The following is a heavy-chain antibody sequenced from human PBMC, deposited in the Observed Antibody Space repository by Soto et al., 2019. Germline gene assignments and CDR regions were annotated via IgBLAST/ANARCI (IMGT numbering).Heavy chain of an antibody. CDR1: GGSISSGGYY. J-gene: IGHJ6*02. Sequence: QVQLQESGPGLVKPSQTLSLTCTVSGGSISSGGYYWSWIRQHPGKGLEWIGYIYYSGSTYYNPSLKSRVTISVDTSKNQFSLKLSSVTAADTAVYYCARDDFCGRGYSYGCRGGYGMDVWGQGTTVTVSS. V-gene: IGHV4-31*03. CDR3: ARDDFCGRGYSYGCRGGYGMDV. D-gene: IGHD5-18*01. CDR2: IYYSGST.